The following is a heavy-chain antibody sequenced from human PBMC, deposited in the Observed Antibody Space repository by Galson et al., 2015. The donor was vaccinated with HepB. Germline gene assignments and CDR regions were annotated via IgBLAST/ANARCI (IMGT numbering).Heavy chain of an antibody. V-gene: IGHV4-61*02. D-gene: IGHD2-15*01. CDR2: VRSSGVS. J-gene: IGHJ2*01. CDR1: GASISSGSSY. Sequence: TLSLTCSVSGASISSGSSYWSWLRQPAGKGLEWIGRVRSSGVSNYNPSLKSRVTISLDTSGNQFSLRLSSVTAADTAVYYCARENCSNNVCYWYFDLWGRGTHVTVSS. CDR3: ARENCSNNVCYWYFDL.